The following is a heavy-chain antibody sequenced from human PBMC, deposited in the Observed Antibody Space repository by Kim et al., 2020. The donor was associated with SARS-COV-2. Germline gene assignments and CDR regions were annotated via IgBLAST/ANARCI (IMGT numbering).Heavy chain of an antibody. CDR3: ARDTTRTYGMDV. D-gene: IGHD1-1*01. Sequence: YYADSVKGRFTISRDNSKNTLYLQMNSLGAEDTAVYYCARDTTRTYGMDVWGQGTTVTVSS. V-gene: IGHV3-30*07. J-gene: IGHJ6*02.